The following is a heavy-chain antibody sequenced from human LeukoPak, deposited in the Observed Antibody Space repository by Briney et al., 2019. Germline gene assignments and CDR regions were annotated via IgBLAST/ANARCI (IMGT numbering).Heavy chain of an antibody. CDR1: GFTFSTYA. CDR3: AKDLAESASSSFDD. CDR2: ISGSGGSI. D-gene: IGHD1-26*01. J-gene: IGHJ4*02. V-gene: IGHV3-23*01. Sequence: GGSLRLSCAASGFTFSTYAMSWVRQAPGKGLEWVSAISGSGGSIYYADSVKGRFTISRDNSKNTLSLQMNNLRDEDTALYYCAKDLAESASSSFDDWGQGTLVIVSS.